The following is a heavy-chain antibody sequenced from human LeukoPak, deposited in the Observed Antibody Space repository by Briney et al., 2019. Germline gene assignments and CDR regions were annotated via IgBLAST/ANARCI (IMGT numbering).Heavy chain of an antibody. J-gene: IGHJ4*02. CDR1: GGSISSSSYY. Sequence: SETLSLTCTVSGGSISSSSYYWGWIRQPPGKGLEWIESIYYSGSTYYNPSLKSRVTISVDTSKNQFSLKLSSVTAADTAVYYCTSPSRYYYDSSGYQYDYWGQGTLVTVSS. CDR2: IYYSGST. V-gene: IGHV4-39*01. D-gene: IGHD3-22*01. CDR3: TSPSRYYYDSSGYQYDY.